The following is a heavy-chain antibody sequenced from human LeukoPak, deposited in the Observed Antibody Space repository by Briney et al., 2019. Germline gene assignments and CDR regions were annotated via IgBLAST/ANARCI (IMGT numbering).Heavy chain of an antibody. J-gene: IGHJ4*02. V-gene: IGHV3-23*01. Sequence: GGSLRLSCAASGFTFSSYAMSWVRQAPGKGLEWVSAISGSGGSTYYADSVKGRFTISRDNSNNTLYLQMNSLRAEDTAVYYCAKDLGAYCSGGSCYPPAYWGQGTLVTVSS. D-gene: IGHD2-15*01. CDR2: ISGSGGST. CDR3: AKDLGAYCSGGSCYPPAY. CDR1: GFTFSSYA.